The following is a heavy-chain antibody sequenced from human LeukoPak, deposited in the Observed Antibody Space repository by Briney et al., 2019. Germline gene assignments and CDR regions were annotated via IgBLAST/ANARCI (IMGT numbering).Heavy chain of an antibody. V-gene: IGHV1-69*04. CDR3: ARNLNYDFWSGYRNWFDP. Sequence: SVKVSCKASGGTFSSYAISWVRQAPGQGLEWMGRIIPILGIANYAQKFQGRVTITTDESTSTAYMELSSLRSEDTAVYYCARNLNYDFWSGYRNWFDPWGQGTLVTVSS. J-gene: IGHJ5*02. D-gene: IGHD3-3*01. CDR1: GGTFSSYA. CDR2: IIPILGIA.